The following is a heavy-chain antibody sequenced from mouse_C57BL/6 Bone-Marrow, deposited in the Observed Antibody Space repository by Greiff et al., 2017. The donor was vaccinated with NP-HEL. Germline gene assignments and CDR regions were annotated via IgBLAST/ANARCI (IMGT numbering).Heavy chain of an antibody. CDR2: IDPNSGGT. CDR1: GYTFTSYW. J-gene: IGHJ1*03. Sequence: QVQLQQPGAELVKPGASVKLSCKASGYTFTSYWMHWVKQRPGRGLEWIGSIDPNSGGTKYNEKFKSKATLTVDKPSSTAYMQLSSLTSEDSAVYYCASEAGTRGYWYFDVWGTGTTVTVSS. V-gene: IGHV1-72*01. D-gene: IGHD4-1*01. CDR3: ASEAGTRGYWYFDV.